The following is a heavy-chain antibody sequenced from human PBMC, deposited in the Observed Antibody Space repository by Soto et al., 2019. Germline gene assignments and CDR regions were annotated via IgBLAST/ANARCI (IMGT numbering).Heavy chain of an antibody. CDR3: ARVSSIAARRSFDS. V-gene: IGHV1-8*01. J-gene: IGHJ4*02. CDR2: LNPHSGKT. CDR1: GYTFTIHD. D-gene: IGHD6-6*01. Sequence: ASVKVSCKASGYTFTIHDIHWVRQAPGQGLEWMAGLNPHSGKTAYAQKFQGRLTMTGNASTSTAYMELSSLRSEDTAMYYCARVSSIAARRSFDSWGQGTLVTVSS.